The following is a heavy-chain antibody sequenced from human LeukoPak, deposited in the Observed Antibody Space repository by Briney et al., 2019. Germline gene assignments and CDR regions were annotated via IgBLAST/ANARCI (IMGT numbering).Heavy chain of an antibody. CDR2: ISYDGSNK. Sequence: GGSLRLSCAASGFTFSSYEMNWVRQAPGKGLEWVAVISYDGSNKYYADSVKGRFTISRDNSKNTLYLQMNSLRAEDTAVYYCAKVGLSYYGSGSYYNWFDPWGQGTLVTVSS. V-gene: IGHV3-30*18. CDR1: GFTFSSYE. CDR3: AKVGLSYYGSGSYYNWFDP. D-gene: IGHD3-10*01. J-gene: IGHJ5*02.